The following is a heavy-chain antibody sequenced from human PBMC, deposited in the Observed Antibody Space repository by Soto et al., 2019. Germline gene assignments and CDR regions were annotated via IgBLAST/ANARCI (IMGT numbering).Heavy chain of an antibody. CDR3: SKGWGDY. CDR1: EFSSSNYA. V-gene: IGHV3-23*01. CDR2: IVGNGEST. D-gene: IGHD7-27*01. Sequence: EVQVLESGGGLVQPGGSLRLSCVASEFSSSNYAMSWVRQAPGTGLEWVSGIVGNGESTYYADSVKGRFTISRDNSKHTLYLQMNSLRAEDTAVYYCSKGWGDYWGQGTLVTVSS. J-gene: IGHJ4*02.